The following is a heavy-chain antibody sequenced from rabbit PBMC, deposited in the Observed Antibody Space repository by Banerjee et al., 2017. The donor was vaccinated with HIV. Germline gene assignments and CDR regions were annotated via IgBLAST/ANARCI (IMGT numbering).Heavy chain of an antibody. V-gene: IGHV1S45*01. D-gene: IGHD6-1*01. CDR1: GFTLSSYW. CDR3: ARDWADSNGYSYAYDLNL. J-gene: IGHJ4*01. Sequence: QEQLEESGGDLVKPEGSLTLTCKASGFTLSSYWMWWVRQAPGKGLEWIACIGAGSSGTTYYASWAKGRFTISKTSSTTVTLQMTSLTAADTATYFCARDWADSNGYSYAYDLNLWGQGTLVTV. CDR2: IGAGSSGTT.